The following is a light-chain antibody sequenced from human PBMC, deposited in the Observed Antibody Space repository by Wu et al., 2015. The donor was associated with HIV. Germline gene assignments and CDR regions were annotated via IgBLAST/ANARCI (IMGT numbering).Light chain of an antibody. CDR3: QQRGNWPLFT. J-gene: IGKJ3*01. Sequence: EIVLAQSPGTLSLSPGERATLSCRASQSVSSSYIAWYQQKPGQAPRLLIYNASDRATGIPARFSGSGSGTDFTLTISSLEPEDFAVYYCQQRGNWPLFTFGPGTKVDIK. CDR2: NAS. V-gene: IGKV3D-20*02. CDR1: QSVSSSY.